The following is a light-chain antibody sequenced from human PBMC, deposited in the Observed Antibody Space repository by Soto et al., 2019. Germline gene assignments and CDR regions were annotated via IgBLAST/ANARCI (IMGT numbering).Light chain of an antibody. CDR1: QRVTNNY. J-gene: IGKJ1*01. CDR2: GAS. CDR3: LQYEKSWT. Sequence: EIVLTQSPGTLSLSPGEIATLSCRASQRVTNNYLAWYQQKPGQAPSLLIYGASSRATGIPDRFSGSGSGKDFTLPISGLGPEHCAVYFCLQYEKSWTFGQGTKVEI. V-gene: IGKV3-20*01.